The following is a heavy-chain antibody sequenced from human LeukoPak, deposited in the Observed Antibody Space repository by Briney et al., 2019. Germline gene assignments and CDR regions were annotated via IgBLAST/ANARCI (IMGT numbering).Heavy chain of an antibody. V-gene: IGHV3-74*01. CDR1: GFTFSSYW. D-gene: IGHD6-13*01. CDR2: IISDGSST. Sequence: PGGSLRLSCAASGFTFSSYWMHWVRQAPGKGLVWVSRIISDGSSTSYADSVKGRFTISRDNAKNTLYLQMNSLRAEDTAVYYCARASAGPNWFDPWGQGTLVTVSS. J-gene: IGHJ5*02. CDR3: ARASAGPNWFDP.